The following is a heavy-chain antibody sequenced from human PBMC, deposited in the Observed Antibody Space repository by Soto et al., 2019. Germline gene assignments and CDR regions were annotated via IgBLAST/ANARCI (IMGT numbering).Heavy chain of an antibody. J-gene: IGHJ4*02. CDR3: ASDTPPPDY. CDR1: GYTFTSYH. V-gene: IGHV1-18*01. CDR2: ISAYNTNT. Sequence: QVQLVQSGAEVKKPGASVKVSCKTSGYTFTSYHISWVRQAPGQGLEWMGWISAYNTNTNYAQKFLGTVTMTTDTLTSTAYMELRTLRSDDTAVYSCASDTPPPDYSRQGTLVTFSS.